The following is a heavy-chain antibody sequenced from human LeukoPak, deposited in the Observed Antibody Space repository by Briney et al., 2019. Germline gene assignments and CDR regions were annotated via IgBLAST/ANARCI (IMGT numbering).Heavy chain of an antibody. CDR3: ARSVVAATETFDY. CDR1: GFTFNDYG. CDR2: INWNGGST. Sequence: GGSLRLSCAASGFTFNDYGLSWVRQAPGKGLEWVSGINWNGGSTGYADSVKGRFTISRDNAKKSLYLQMNSLRAEDTAVSYCARSVVAATETFDYWGQGTLVTVSS. V-gene: IGHV3-20*04. D-gene: IGHD2-15*01. J-gene: IGHJ4*02.